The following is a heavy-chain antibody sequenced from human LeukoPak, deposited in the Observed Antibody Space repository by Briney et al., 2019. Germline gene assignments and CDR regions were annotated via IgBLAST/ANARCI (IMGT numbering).Heavy chain of an antibody. Sequence: GGSLRLSCSASGFSFSTFAMHWVRQAPGKRLEYVSGINNNGDSTYYSDSVKARLTISRDNSKNTLFLQMASLRAEDTAVYYCVKTMMTFGGVIRTDAFDIWGQGTMVIVSS. V-gene: IGHV3-64D*06. D-gene: IGHD3-16*01. CDR1: GFSFSTFA. J-gene: IGHJ3*02. CDR2: INNNGDST. CDR3: VKTMMTFGGVIRTDAFDI.